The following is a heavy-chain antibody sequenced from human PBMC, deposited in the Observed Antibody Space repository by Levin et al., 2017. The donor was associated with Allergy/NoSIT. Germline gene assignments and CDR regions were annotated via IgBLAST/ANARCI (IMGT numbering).Heavy chain of an antibody. Sequence: GESLKISCAASGFIFSNYAMTWVRQAPGKGLEWVSGISGNSADTYYAESVRGRFTISRDNSVNTLYLQMNRLRAEDTAIYYCARCLQPGGWCYFQYWGQGTLVTVSS. CDR1: GFIFSNYA. CDR3: ARCLQPGGWCYFQY. J-gene: IGHJ1*01. D-gene: IGHD2-8*02. V-gene: IGHV3-23*01. CDR2: ISGNSADT.